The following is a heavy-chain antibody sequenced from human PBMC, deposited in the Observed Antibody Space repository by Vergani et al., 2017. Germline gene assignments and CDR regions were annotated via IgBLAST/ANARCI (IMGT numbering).Heavy chain of an antibody. V-gene: IGHV1-2*02. CDR3: ARETGDFADYYYGMDV. D-gene: IGHD4-17*01. CDR2: INPNSGGT. CDR1: GYTFTGYY. Sequence: QVQLVQSGAEVKKPGASVKVSCKASGYTFTGYYMHWVRQAPGQGLEWMGWINPNSGGTNYAQKFQGRVTMTTDTSTSTAYMELRSLRSDDTAVYYCARETGDFADYYYGMDVWGQGTTVTVSS. J-gene: IGHJ6*02.